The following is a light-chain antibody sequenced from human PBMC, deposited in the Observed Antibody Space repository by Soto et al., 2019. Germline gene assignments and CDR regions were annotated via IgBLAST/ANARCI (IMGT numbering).Light chain of an antibody. CDR2: RAS. CDR3: QQYNDWPRT. V-gene: IGKV3-15*01. Sequence: EIVMTQSPATPSVSPGERATLSCRASQRISSNLAWFQQKPGQAPRLLIYRASTRATGIPARFSGSGSGTEFTLTISSLQSEDFAVYYCQQYNDWPRTFGQGTKVEIK. CDR1: QRISSN. J-gene: IGKJ1*01.